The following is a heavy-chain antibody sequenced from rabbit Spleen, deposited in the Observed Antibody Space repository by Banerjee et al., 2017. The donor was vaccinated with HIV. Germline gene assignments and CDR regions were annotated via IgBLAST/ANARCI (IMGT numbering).Heavy chain of an antibody. CDR1: GFSFGDRDV. J-gene: IGHJ6*01. Sequence: QEQLVESGGGLVQPTGSLTLTCKASGFSFGDRDVMCWVRQAPGKGLEWIACINAATGRPVYATWAKGRFTISRTSSTTVTLQMTSLTAADTATYFCAREGEGGDSSYGMDLWGQGTLVTVS. CDR3: AREGEGGDSSYGMDL. D-gene: IGHD7-1*01. CDR2: INAATGRP. V-gene: IGHV1S45*01.